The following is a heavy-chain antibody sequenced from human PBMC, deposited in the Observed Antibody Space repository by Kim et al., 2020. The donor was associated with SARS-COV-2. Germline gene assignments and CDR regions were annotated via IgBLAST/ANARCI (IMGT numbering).Heavy chain of an antibody. CDR2: IDSDGRST. CDR3: VRSSGRLDV. V-gene: IGHV3-74*01. Sequence: GGSLRLSCAASGFTFSRSWKHWVRQTPGKGPVWVSHIDSDGRSTNYADPVKGRFTISRDNAKNTLYLQMNSLRAEDTAVYYCVRSSGRLDVWGQGTTVTVSS. CDR1: GFTFSRSW. J-gene: IGHJ6*02. D-gene: IGHD3-10*01.